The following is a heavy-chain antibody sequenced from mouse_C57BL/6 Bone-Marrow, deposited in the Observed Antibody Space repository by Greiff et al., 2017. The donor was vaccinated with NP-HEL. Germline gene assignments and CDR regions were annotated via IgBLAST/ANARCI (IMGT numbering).Heavy chain of an antibody. CDR2: SRNKANDYTT. CDR1: GFTFSDFY. D-gene: IGHD1-1*01. CDR3: ARDAGSSPFAY. Sequence: EVKLMESGGGLVQSGRSLRLSCATSGFTFSDFYMEWVRQAPGKGLEWLAASRNKANDYTTEYSASVKGRFIVSRDTSQSILYLQMNALRAEDTAIYYCARDAGSSPFAYWGQGTLVTVSA. J-gene: IGHJ3*01. V-gene: IGHV7-1*01.